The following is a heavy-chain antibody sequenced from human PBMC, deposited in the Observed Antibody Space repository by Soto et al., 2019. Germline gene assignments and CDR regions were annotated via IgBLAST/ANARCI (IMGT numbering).Heavy chain of an antibody. CDR2: IIPIFGTA. J-gene: IGHJ6*02. D-gene: IGHD6-13*01. CDR1: GGTFSSYA. V-gene: IGHV1-69*13. Sequence: SVKVSCKASGGTFSSYAISWVRQAPGQGLEWMGGIIPIFGTANYAQKFQGRVTITADESTSTAYMELSSLRSEDTAVYYCARDSAAAGREGYYYYGMDDWGQGTTVTVSS. CDR3: ARDSAAAGREGYYYYGMDD.